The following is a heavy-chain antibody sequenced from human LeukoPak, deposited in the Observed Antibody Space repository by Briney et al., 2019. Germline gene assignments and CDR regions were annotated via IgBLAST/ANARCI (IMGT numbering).Heavy chain of an antibody. CDR2: IYTSGST. J-gene: IGHJ4*02. V-gene: IGHV4-4*07. CDR3: TREYSSGRPYYFDY. D-gene: IGHD6-19*01. Sequence: SETLSLTCTVSGGSISSYYWSWIRQPAGKGLEWIGRIYTSGSTNYNPSLKSRVTMSVDTSKNQFSLKLSSVTAADTAVYYCTREYSSGRPYYFDYWGQGTLDTVSS. CDR1: GGSISSYY.